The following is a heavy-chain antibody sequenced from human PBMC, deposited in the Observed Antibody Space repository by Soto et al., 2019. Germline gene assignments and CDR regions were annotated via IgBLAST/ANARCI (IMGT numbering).Heavy chain of an antibody. CDR3: ATGENGLRHFDWLGY. V-gene: IGHV1-69*06. CDR2: IIPIFGTA. Sequence: SVKFSCKASGGTFSSYAISWVRHAPGQGLEWMGGIIPIFGTANYAQKFQGRVTITADKSTSTAYMELSSLRSEDTAVYYCATGENGLRHFDWLGYWGQGTLVTVSS. D-gene: IGHD3-9*01. J-gene: IGHJ4*02. CDR1: GGTFSSYA.